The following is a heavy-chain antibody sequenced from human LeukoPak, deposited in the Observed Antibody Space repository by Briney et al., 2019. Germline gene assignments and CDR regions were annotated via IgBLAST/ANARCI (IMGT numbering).Heavy chain of an antibody. CDR1: GFTFSSYW. V-gene: IGHV3-7*01. Sequence: GGSLRLSCAASGFTFSSYWMSWVRQAPGKGLEWVANIKQDGSEKYYVDSVKGRSTISRDNAKNSLYLQMNSLRAEDTAVYYCARVKISSSRTTRSYNWFDPWGQGTLVTVSS. D-gene: IGHD6-13*01. CDR2: IKQDGSEK. J-gene: IGHJ5*02. CDR3: ARVKISSSRTTRSYNWFDP.